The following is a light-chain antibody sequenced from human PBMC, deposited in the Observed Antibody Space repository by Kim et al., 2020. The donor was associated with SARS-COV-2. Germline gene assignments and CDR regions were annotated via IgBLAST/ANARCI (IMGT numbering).Light chain of an antibody. CDR3: SSYTSVSTLV. Sequence: QSALTQPASVSASPGQSITISCTGTSSDVGNYNCVSWYQQHPGKAPELMIYDVTKRPSGVSSRFSGSKSGNTASLTISGLQAEDEADYYCSSYTSVSTLVFGGGTKLTVL. CDR1: SSDVGNYNC. V-gene: IGLV2-14*01. J-gene: IGLJ2*01. CDR2: DVT.